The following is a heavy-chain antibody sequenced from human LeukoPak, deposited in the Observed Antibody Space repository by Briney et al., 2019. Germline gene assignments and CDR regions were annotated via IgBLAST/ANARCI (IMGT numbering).Heavy chain of an antibody. J-gene: IGHJ4*02. CDR2: IYYSGST. Sequence: SETLSLTCTVSGGSISSSSYYWGWIRQPPGKGLEWIGSIYYSGSTYYNPSLKSRVTISVDTSKNQFSLKLSSVTAADTAVYYCARGRIAVAGIGYWGQGTLVTVSS. V-gene: IGHV4-39*07. D-gene: IGHD6-19*01. CDR3: ARGRIAVAGIGY. CDR1: GGSISSSSYY.